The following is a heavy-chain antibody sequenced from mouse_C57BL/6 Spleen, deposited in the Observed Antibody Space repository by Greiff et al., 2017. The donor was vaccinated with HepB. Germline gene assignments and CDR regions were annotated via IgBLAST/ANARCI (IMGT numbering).Heavy chain of an antibody. CDR3: AKGGLYYDYDGYYAMDY. CDR2: IYPRDGST. CDR1: GYTFTDHT. Sequence: VQLQQSDAELVKPGASVKISCKVSGYTFTDHTIHWMKQRPEQGLEWIGYIYPRDGSTKYNEKFKGKATLTADTSSSTAYMQLNSLTSEDSAVYFCAKGGLYYDYDGYYAMDYWGQGTAVTVSS. V-gene: IGHV1-78*01. J-gene: IGHJ4*01. D-gene: IGHD2-4*01.